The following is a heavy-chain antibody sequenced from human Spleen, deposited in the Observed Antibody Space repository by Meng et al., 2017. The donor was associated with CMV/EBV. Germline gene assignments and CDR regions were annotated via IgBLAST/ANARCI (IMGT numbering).Heavy chain of an antibody. Sequence: LSLTCAASGFSFSDYYMSWIRQAPGKGLEWISYISSRDGTVYYADSVKGRFTISRDNAKNSLYLQMNSLRTEDTAVYYCARDLDAYYYGGGSYRGDYWGQGTLVTVSS. CDR1: GFSFSDYY. CDR3: ARDLDAYYYGGGSYRGDY. V-gene: IGHV3-11*01. D-gene: IGHD3-10*01. J-gene: IGHJ4*02. CDR2: ISSRDGTV.